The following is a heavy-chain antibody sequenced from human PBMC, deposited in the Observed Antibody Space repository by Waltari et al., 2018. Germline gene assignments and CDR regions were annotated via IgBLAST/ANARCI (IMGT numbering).Heavy chain of an antibody. CDR1: GFTFRRDS. CDR2: ISISSSTI. D-gene: IGHD4-17*01. Sequence: EVQLVESGGGLVQPGGSRRLSGAASGFTFRRDSINGVRQAPGKGLEWVSYISISSSTIYYADSVKGRFTISRDNAKNSLYLQMNSLRAEDTAVYYCASLMTTVTTLDYWGQGTLVTVSS. J-gene: IGHJ4*02. CDR3: ASLMTTVTTLDY. V-gene: IGHV3-48*01.